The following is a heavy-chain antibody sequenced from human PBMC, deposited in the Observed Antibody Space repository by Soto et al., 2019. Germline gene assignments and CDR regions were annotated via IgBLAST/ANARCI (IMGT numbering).Heavy chain of an antibody. CDR2: IYYSGST. J-gene: IGHJ4*02. Sequence: WTWIRQPPGKGLEWIGYIYYSGSTNYNPSLKSRVTMSLDTSKNQFSLNLRSVTAADTAVYFCARYSVVVAAIDYWGQGTLVTVSS. D-gene: IGHD2-15*01. V-gene: IGHV4-59*08. CDR3: ARYSVVVAAIDY.